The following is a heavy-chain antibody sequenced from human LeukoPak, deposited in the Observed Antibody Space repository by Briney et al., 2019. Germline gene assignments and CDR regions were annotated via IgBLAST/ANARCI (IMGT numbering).Heavy chain of an antibody. D-gene: IGHD5-12*01. CDR3: ARGDDSGYYDYFDY. CDR1: GFTLNTYS. V-gene: IGHV3-53*01. CDR2: IYTGGNT. J-gene: IGHJ4*02. Sequence: GGSLRLSCAASGFTLNTYSMNWVRQAPGKGLEWVSTIYTGGNTYYAASVKGRFTISRDFSKNTVFLHMNSLRAEDTAMYYCARGDDSGYYDYFDYWGQGALVTVSS.